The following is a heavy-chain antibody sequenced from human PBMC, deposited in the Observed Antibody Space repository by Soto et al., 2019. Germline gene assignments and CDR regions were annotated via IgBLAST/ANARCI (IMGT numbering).Heavy chain of an antibody. CDR2: IYYTGST. CDR1: GGSVSSSSYY. D-gene: IGHD3-10*01. CDR3: ARGELLLWFGELLDYYGMDV. V-gene: IGHV4-39*01. J-gene: IGHJ6*02. Sequence: SETLSLTCTVSGGSVSSSSYYWGWIRQPPGKGLEWIGTIYYTGSTSYSPSLKSRVTISVDTSKTQFSLNLKSVTAADTAVYYCARGELLLWFGELLDYYGMDVWGQGTTVTVS.